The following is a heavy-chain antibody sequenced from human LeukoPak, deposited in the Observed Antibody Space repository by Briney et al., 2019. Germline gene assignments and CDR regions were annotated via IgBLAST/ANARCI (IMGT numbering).Heavy chain of an antibody. CDR1: GDSISTSNSY. D-gene: IGHD1-26*01. CDR2: IYYSGNT. Sequence: NSSETLSLTCAVSGDSISTSNSYWGWIRRPPGKGLEWVGSIYYSGNTYYNPSLKSRVTISVDTSKNQFSLKLTSVTAADTAVYYCARGVNSGYFDYCGQGTLVTVSS. J-gene: IGHJ4*02. V-gene: IGHV4-39*07. CDR3: ARGVNSGYFDY.